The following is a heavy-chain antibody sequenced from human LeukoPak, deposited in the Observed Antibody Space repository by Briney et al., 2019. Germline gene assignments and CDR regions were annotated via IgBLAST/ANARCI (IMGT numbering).Heavy chain of an antibody. V-gene: IGHV3-33*01. Sequence: GGSLRLSCAASGFTFSSYGMHWVRQAPGKGLEWVAVIWYDGSNKFSADSVKGRFTISRDNSKNTLYQQMNSLRAEDTAVYYCARAIGEGEIGAFDIWGPGTMVTVSS. CDR2: IWYDGSNK. J-gene: IGHJ3*02. CDR3: ARAIGEGEIGAFDI. D-gene: IGHD3-10*01. CDR1: GFTFSSYG.